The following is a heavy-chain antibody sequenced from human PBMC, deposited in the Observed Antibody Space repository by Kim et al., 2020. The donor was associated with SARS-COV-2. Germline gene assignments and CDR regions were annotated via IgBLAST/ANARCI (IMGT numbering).Heavy chain of an antibody. D-gene: IGHD3-3*01. Sequence: GESLKISCKGSGYSFTSYWIGWVRQMPGKGLEWMGIIYPGDSDTRYSPSFQGQVTISADKSISTAYLQWSSLKASDTAMYYCARHSDGRREGGFWYYYYGMDVWGQGTTVTVSS. J-gene: IGHJ6*02. V-gene: IGHV5-51*01. CDR1: GYSFTSYW. CDR3: ARHSDGRREGGFWYYYYGMDV. CDR2: IYPGDSDT.